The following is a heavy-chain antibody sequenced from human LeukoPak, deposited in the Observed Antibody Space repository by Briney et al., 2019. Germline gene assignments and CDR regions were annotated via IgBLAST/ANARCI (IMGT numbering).Heavy chain of an antibody. CDR2: IRYDGSNK. D-gene: IGHD3-9*01. J-gene: IGHJ4*02. Sequence: GGSLRLSCAASGFTFSSYGMHWVRQAPGKGLEWVAFIRYDGSNKYYADSVRGRFTISRDNSKNTPYLQMNSLRAEDTAVYYCARGDGGYFDLDYWGQGTLVTVSS. CDR1: GFTFSSYG. V-gene: IGHV3-30*02. CDR3: ARGDGGYFDLDY.